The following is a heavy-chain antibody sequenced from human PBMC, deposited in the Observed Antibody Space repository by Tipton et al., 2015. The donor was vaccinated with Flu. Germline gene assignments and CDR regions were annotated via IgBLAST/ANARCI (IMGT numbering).Heavy chain of an antibody. D-gene: IGHD6-19*01. CDR3: ARAAWSYGLTGWIDN. CDR2: ISSRGDYI. V-gene: IGHV3-21*01. CDR1: GFTFSSYS. J-gene: IGHJ4*02. Sequence: SLRLSCEASGFTFSSYSMNWVRQVPGKGLEWVSYISSRGDYIYYADSVKGRFTISRDGPKKSLYLQMNSLRADDTAVYYCARAAWSYGLTGWIDNWGQGTLVTVSS.